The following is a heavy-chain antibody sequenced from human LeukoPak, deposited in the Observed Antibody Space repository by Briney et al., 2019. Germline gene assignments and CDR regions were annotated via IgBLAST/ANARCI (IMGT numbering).Heavy chain of an antibody. CDR2: INSDGSST. D-gene: IGHD6-25*01. V-gene: IGHV3-74*01. J-gene: IGHJ4*02. CDR1: GFTFSSSA. Sequence: GGSLRLSCAASGFTFSSSAMSWVRQAPGKGLVWVSRINSDGSSTSYADSVKGRFTISRDNAKNTLYLQMNSLRAEDTAVYYCARLGSQGGVAALDYWGQGTLVTVSS. CDR3: ARLGSQGGVAALDY.